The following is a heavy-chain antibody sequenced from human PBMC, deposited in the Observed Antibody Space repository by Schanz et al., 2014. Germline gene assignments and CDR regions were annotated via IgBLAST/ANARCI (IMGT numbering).Heavy chain of an antibody. V-gene: IGHV4-4*07. CDR3: ARLAPLLRHRVSDI. D-gene: IGHD3-16*02. CDR2: VYATGRT. CDR1: GGSISSEY. J-gene: IGHJ3*02. Sequence: QVQLQESGPALVKPSETLSLTCTVSGGSISSEYWSWIRQPAGKGLEWIGHVYATGRTKYNPSLKSRVTISLDPPKSHFSLKLSSVTAADTAVYYCARLAPLLRHRVSDIWAQGTMVTVSS.